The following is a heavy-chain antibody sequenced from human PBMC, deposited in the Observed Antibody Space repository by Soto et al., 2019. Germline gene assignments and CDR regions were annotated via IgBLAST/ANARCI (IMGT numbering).Heavy chain of an antibody. J-gene: IGHJ3*02. Sequence: GTSVKVSCTASGYSFTSYDINWVRQATGQGLEWMGWMNPNSGNTGYAQKFQGRVTMTRNTSISTAYMELSSLRSEDTAVHYCARGELTYYDFWSGYFGSPDAFDIWGQGTMVTVSS. CDR1: GYSFTSYD. CDR3: ARGELTYYDFWSGYFGSPDAFDI. V-gene: IGHV1-8*01. CDR2: MNPNSGNT. D-gene: IGHD3-3*01.